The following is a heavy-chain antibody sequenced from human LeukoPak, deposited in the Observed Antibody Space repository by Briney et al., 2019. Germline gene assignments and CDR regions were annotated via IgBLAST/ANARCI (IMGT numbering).Heavy chain of an antibody. CDR2: ISYDGSNK. D-gene: IGHD6-19*01. CDR3: AKDLGMRRSAVADYDYFDY. V-gene: IGHV3-30*18. CDR1: GFTFNSYG. Sequence: GGSLRLSCAASGFTFNSYGMHWVRQAPGKGLEWVAVISYDGSNKYYADSVKGRFTISRDNSKNTLYLQMNSLRAEDTAVYYCAKDLGMRRSAVADYDYFDYWGQGTLVTVSS. J-gene: IGHJ4*02.